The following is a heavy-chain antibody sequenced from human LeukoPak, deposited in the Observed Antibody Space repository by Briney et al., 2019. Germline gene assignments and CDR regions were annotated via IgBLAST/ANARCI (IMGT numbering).Heavy chain of an antibody. J-gene: IGHJ6*03. D-gene: IGHD5-12*01. V-gene: IGHV3-23*01. Sequence: GGSLRLSCETSGFNFNSNAMTWVRQAPGKGLECVSAITAPGDATYYADSVKGRFTVSRDNSKNTLYLQMKSLRAEDTAVYYCAKGGGYEAQYYYYYLDVWGKGTTVTISS. CDR1: GFNFNSNA. CDR3: AKGGGYEAQYYYYYLDV. CDR2: ITAPGDAT.